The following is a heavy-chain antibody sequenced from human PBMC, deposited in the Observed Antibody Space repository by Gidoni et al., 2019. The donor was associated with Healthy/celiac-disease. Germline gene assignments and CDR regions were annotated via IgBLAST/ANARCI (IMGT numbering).Heavy chain of an antibody. CDR2: ISYDGSNK. J-gene: IGHJ3*02. CDR1: GFTFSSYA. Sequence: QVQLVESGGGVVQPGRSLRLSCPASGFTFSSYAMHWVRQAPGKGLEWVAVISYDGSNKYYADSVKGRFTISRDNSKNTLYLQMNSLRAEDTAVYYCARGGCSSTSCHDAFDIWGQGTMVTVSS. V-gene: IGHV3-30*04. D-gene: IGHD2-2*01. CDR3: ARGGCSSTSCHDAFDI.